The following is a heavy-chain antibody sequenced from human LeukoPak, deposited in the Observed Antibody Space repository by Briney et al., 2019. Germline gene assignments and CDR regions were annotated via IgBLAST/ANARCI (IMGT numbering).Heavy chain of an antibody. V-gene: IGHV1-24*01. CDR1: GYTLTELS. Sequence: VSVKVSCKVSGYTLTELSMHWVRQAPGKGLEWMGGFDPEDGETIYAQKFQGRVTMTEDTSTDTAYMELSSLRSEDTAVYYCATDKWELESFDIWGQGTMVTVSS. D-gene: IGHD1-26*01. CDR2: FDPEDGET. J-gene: IGHJ3*02. CDR3: ATDKWELESFDI.